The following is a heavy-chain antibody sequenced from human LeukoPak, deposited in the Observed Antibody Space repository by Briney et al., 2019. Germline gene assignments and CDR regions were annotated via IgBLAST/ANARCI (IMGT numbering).Heavy chain of an antibody. CDR1: GFTFSSYA. V-gene: IGHV3-23*01. CDR2: ISGSGGST. CDR3: AKEGRNYDILTGYFDY. D-gene: IGHD3-9*01. Sequence: GGSLRLSCAASGFTFSSYAMSWVRQAPGKGLEWVSAISGSGGSTYYADSVKGRFTISRDNSKNTLYLQMNSLRAEDTAVYYFAKEGRNYDILTGYFDYWGQGTLVTVSS. J-gene: IGHJ4*02.